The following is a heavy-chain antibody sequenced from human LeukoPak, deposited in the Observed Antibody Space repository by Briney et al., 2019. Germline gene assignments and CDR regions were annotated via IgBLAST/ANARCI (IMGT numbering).Heavy chain of an antibody. V-gene: IGHV3-23*01. D-gene: IGHD2-15*01. CDR2: ISESGANT. Sequence: PGGSLRLSCAASGFTFSSYAMSCVRHAPGKVLEWVSTISESGANTHYAASVKGRFTISRDDSKYTLYVQMNSLRVEATAIYYCTIQCSGSSCGLPDVWGQGTTVTVSS. J-gene: IGHJ6*02. CDR3: TIQCSGSSCGLPDV. CDR1: GFTFSSYA.